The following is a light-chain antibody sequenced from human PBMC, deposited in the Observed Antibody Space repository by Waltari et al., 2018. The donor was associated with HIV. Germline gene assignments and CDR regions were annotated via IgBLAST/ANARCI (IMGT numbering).Light chain of an antibody. J-gene: IGLJ3*02. V-gene: IGLV1-40*01. CDR3: QSYDISLSGLGV. Sequence: QSVLTQPPSVPGAPGQRVPTPCPGSSSHVGAGYDVHRYQQLPGTAPKLLIYDNNNRPSGVPDRFSGSKSGTSASLAITGLQADDEADYYCQSYDISLSGLGVFGGGTKLTVL. CDR2: DNN. CDR1: SSHVGAGYD.